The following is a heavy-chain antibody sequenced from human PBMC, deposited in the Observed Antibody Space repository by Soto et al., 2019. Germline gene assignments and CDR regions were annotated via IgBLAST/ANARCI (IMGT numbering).Heavy chain of an antibody. CDR1: GGSISSYY. V-gene: IGHV4-59*01. CDR3: ARAWGRVFDF. CDR2: IQYRGST. D-gene: IGHD3-16*01. Sequence: QVQLQESGPGLVKPSETLSLTCTVSGGSISSYYWSWIRQPPGKGLEWIGHIQYRGSTNYNPSLQSRVTISVATSKTPCSLKLSSGTAADTAVYYCARAWGRVFDFWGQGTLVTVSS. J-gene: IGHJ4*02.